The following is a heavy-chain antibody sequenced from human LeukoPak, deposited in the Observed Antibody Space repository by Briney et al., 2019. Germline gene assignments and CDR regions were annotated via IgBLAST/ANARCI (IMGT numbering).Heavy chain of an antibody. Sequence: GASVKVCCKASGGTFSSYAISWVRQAPGQGLEWMGGIIPIFGTANYAQKFQGRVTITADESTSTAYMELSSLRSEDTAVYYCARMIYDFWSGYYDAFDTWGQGTMVTVSS. V-gene: IGHV1-69*13. CDR1: GGTFSSYA. D-gene: IGHD3-3*01. CDR3: ARMIYDFWSGYYDAFDT. J-gene: IGHJ3*02. CDR2: IIPIFGTA.